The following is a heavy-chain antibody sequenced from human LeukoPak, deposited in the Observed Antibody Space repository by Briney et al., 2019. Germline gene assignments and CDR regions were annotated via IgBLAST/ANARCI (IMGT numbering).Heavy chain of an antibody. D-gene: IGHD6-6*01. Sequence: GGSLRLSCAASGFTVSSNYMSWVRQAPGKGLEWVSAIYTGGSTYYAGSVKGRFTISRDNSKNTLYLQMNSLRAEDTAVYYCARAYSSSYAFDIWGQGTMVTVSS. CDR1: GFTVSSNY. V-gene: IGHV3-66*01. CDR2: IYTGGST. J-gene: IGHJ3*02. CDR3: ARAYSSSYAFDI.